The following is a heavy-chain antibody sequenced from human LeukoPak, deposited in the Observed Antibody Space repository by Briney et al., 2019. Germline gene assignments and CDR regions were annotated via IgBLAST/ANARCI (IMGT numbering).Heavy chain of an antibody. CDR2: ISAYNGNT. V-gene: IGHV1-18*01. CDR3: AREQLDRFREFFDAFDI. Sequence: ASVKVSCKASGYTFTSYGISWVRQAPGQGLEWMGWISAYNGNTNYAQKLQGRVTMTTDTSTSTAYMELRSLRSDDTAVYYCAREQLDRFREFFDAFDIWGQGTMVTVSS. D-gene: IGHD3-10*01. J-gene: IGHJ3*02. CDR1: GYTFTSYG.